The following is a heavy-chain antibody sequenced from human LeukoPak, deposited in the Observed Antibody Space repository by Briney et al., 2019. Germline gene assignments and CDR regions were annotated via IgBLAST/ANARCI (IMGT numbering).Heavy chain of an antibody. CDR2: ISSSSSHM. CDR1: GFTFNSYS. D-gene: IGHD3-3*01. Sequence: PGGSPRLSCAASGFTFNSYSMYWVRQAPGKGLEWVSSISSSSSHMFYADSVKGRFSISRDISKNTVYLQMISLRVEDTAVYFCAKRPISGNDKSFDYWGQGTLVTVSS. CDR3: AKRPISGNDKSFDY. J-gene: IGHJ4*02. V-gene: IGHV3-21*04.